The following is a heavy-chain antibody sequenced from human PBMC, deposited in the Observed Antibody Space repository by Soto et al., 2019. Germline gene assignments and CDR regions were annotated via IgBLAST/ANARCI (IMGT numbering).Heavy chain of an antibody. V-gene: IGHV3-15*05. CDR2: IKSKTDGGTT. CDR3: TPDHLDPTLDF. CDR1: GFTFSNAW. Sequence: EVQLVESGGGLGNPGGSLRLSCAAAGFTFSNAWMSWVRQAQGKGLEWVGRIKSKTDGGTTDYAAPVRGRFTISSHDSKSTLYLQKHSLKDEDKAVYYCTPDHLDPTLDFWGLGTLVQVSS. D-gene: IGHD3-9*01. J-gene: IGHJ4*02.